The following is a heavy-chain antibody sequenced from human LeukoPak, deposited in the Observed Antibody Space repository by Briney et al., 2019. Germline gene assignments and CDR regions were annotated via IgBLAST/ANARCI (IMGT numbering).Heavy chain of an antibody. D-gene: IGHD2/OR15-2a*01. CDR2: ISGAGVTI. J-gene: IGHJ4*02. Sequence: GGSLRLSCAASGFTFSSYGMNWVRQAPGKGLEWVSAISGAGVTIFYADSVKGRFTISRDNSRNTLYLQMNSLRAEDTAVYYCAKGTSMNTFFDYWGQGTLVTVSS. CDR3: AKGTSMNTFFDY. V-gene: IGHV3-23*01. CDR1: GFTFSSYG.